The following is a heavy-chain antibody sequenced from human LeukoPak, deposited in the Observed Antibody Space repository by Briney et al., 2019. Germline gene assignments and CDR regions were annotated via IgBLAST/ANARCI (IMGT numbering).Heavy chain of an antibody. D-gene: IGHD6-6*01. CDR2: IYHTGST. J-gene: IGHJ4*02. Sequence: SETLSLTCTVSGYSISSGYYWGWIRPPPGKGLEWVVNIYHTGSTYYNPSLKSRVTISVDTCKNQFSLKLSSVTAADTAVYYCVRSSSSIFDYWGQGTLVTVSS. CDR3: VRSSSSIFDY. CDR1: GYSISSGYY. V-gene: IGHV4-38-2*02.